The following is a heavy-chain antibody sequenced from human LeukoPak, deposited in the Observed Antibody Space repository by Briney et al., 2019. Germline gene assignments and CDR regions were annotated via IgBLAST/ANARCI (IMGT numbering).Heavy chain of an antibody. CDR3: ASTPNIAAAGTNPDC. D-gene: IGHD6-13*01. CDR2: IIPIFGTA. J-gene: IGHJ4*02. V-gene: IGHV1-69*01. Sequence: AVKVSCKASRGTFSSYAISWLRPAPGQGLEWMGGIIPIFGTANYAQKFQGRVTITADESTSTAYMELSSLRSEDTAVYYCASTPNIAAAGTNPDCGGQGTLVTVSS. CDR1: RGTFSSYA.